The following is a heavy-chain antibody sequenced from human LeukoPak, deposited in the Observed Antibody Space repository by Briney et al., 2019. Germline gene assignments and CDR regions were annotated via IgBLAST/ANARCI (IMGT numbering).Heavy chain of an antibody. CDR2: ISAHNGNT. V-gene: IGHV1-18*01. Sequence: GASVKVSCKASGYTFTSYGISWVRQAPGQGLEWMGWISAHNGNTNYAQKLQGRVTMTTDTSTSTAYMELRSLRSDDTAVYYCARLLNYYDSSGYYSYWGQGTLVTVSS. D-gene: IGHD3-22*01. J-gene: IGHJ4*02. CDR1: GYTFTSYG. CDR3: ARLLNYYDSSGYYSY.